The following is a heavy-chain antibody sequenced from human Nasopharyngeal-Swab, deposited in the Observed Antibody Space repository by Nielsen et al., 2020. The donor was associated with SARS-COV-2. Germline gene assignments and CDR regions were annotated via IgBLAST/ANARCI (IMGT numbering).Heavy chain of an antibody. CDR1: GGSVSSGSYY. V-gene: IGHV4-61*01. D-gene: IGHD4-23*01. J-gene: IGHJ3*02. CDR3: ARERPGKSDAFDI. Sequence: SETLSLTCTVSGGSVSSGSYYWSWIRQPPGKGLEWIGYIYDSGSTKYNPSLKSQVAKSIDTSKNQFFLKLTSVTAADTAVYYCARERPGKSDAFDIWGQGTLVTVSS. CDR2: IYDSGST.